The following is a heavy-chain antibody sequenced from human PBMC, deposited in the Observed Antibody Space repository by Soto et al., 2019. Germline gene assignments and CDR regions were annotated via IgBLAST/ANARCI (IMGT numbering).Heavy chain of an antibody. V-gene: IGHV1-8*01. CDR2: MNPNTGDT. CDR1: GNTFTKYE. Sequence: ASVKVSCKASGNTFTKYETIWVRQATGQGPEWMGWMNPNTGDTVYAQKFQGRVTLNRDTSISTAYMEVSSLRYDDTAVYYCARDCSPPSYYDILTGLAGGMDVWGQGTTVTVSS. J-gene: IGHJ6*02. D-gene: IGHD3-9*01. CDR3: ARDCSPPSYYDILTGLAGGMDV.